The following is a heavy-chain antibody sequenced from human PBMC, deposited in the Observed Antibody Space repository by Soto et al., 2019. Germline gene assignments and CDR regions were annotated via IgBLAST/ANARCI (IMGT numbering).Heavy chain of an antibody. Sequence: QVQLVQSGAEVRKPGASVTVSCRSSGDSFNDYYIHWVRQAPGQGFEWMGWINPNGGVTKYAQKVQGWVRMTRDPSIRTVYMQLSRLRSADTAVYYCARESGGAPATFDYYCFYMDVWGTGTTVTVSS. CDR3: ARESGGAPATFDYYCFYMDV. D-gene: IGHD1-26*01. CDR1: GDSFNDYY. J-gene: IGHJ6*03. CDR2: INPNGGVT. V-gene: IGHV1-2*04.